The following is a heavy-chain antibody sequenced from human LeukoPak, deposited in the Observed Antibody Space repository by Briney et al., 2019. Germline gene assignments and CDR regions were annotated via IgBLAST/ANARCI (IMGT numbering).Heavy chain of an antibody. V-gene: IGHV4-4*02. CDR3: ARASGGSSGNDAFDI. CDR2: IYHSGST. J-gene: IGHJ3*02. D-gene: IGHD1-26*01. CDR1: GGSISSSNW. Sequence: SGTLSLTCAVSGGSISSSNWWSWVRQPPGKGLEWIGEIYHSGSTNYNPSLKSRVTISVDKSKNQFSLKLSSVTAADTAVYYCARASGGSSGNDAFDIWGQGTMVTVSS.